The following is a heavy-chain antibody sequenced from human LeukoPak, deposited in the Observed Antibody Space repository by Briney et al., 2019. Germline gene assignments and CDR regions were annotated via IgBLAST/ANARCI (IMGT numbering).Heavy chain of an antibody. D-gene: IGHD2-2*01. V-gene: IGHV4-34*01. J-gene: IGHJ6*03. Sequence: SETLSLTCAVYGGSFSGYYWSWIRQPPGKGLEWIGEINHSGSTNYNPSLKSRVTISVDTSKNQFSLKLSSVTAADTAVYYCAGIFCSSTSCYNYYYYYYYMDVWGKGTTVTVSS. CDR3: AGIFCSSTSCYNYYYYYYYMDV. CDR2: INHSGST. CDR1: GGSFSGYY.